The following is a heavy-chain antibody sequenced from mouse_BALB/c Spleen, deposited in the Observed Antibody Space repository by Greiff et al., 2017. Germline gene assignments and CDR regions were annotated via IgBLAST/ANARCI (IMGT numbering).Heavy chain of an antibody. V-gene: IGHV7-3*02. CDR2: IRNKANGYTT. Sequence: EVQGVESGGGLVQPGGSLRLSCATSGFTFTDYYMSWVRQPPGKALEWLGFIRNKANGYTTEYSASVKGRFTISRDNSQSILYLQMNTLRAEDSATYYCARLLYAMDYWGQGTSVTVSS. CDR1: GFTFTDYY. CDR3: ARLLYAMDY. J-gene: IGHJ4*01.